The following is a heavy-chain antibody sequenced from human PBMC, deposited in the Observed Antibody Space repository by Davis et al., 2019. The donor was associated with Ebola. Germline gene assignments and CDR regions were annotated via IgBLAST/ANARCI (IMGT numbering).Heavy chain of an antibody. V-gene: IGHV3-53*01. D-gene: IGHD6-25*01. J-gene: IGHJ6*02. CDR1: GFTVSSNY. CDR3: AKAPFEQQRSYYYGMDV. Sequence: GGSLRLSCAASGFTVSSNYMSWVRQAPGKGLEWVSVIYSGGSTYYADSVKGRFTISRDNSKNTLYLQMNSLRAEDTAVYYCAKAPFEQQRSYYYGMDVWGQGTTVTVSS. CDR2: IYSGGST.